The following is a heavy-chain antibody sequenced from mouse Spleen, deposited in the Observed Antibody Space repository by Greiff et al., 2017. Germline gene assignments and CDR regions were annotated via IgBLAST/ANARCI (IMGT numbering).Heavy chain of an antibody. CDR3: ARGITTVVAKGYFDV. Sequence: LVESGPELVKPGASVKISCKASGYSFTDYNMNWVKQSNGKSLEWIGVINPNYGTTSYNQKFKGKATLTVDQSSSTAYMQLNSLTSEDSAVYYCARGITTVVAKGYFDVWGAGTTVTVSS. CDR2: INPNYGTT. CDR1: GYSFTDYN. J-gene: IGHJ1*01. D-gene: IGHD1-1*01. V-gene: IGHV1-39*01.